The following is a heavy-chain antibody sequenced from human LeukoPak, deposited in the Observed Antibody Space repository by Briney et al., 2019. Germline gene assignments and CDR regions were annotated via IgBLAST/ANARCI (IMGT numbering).Heavy chain of an antibody. CDR1: GFTFTTYS. D-gene: IGHD3-22*01. CDR2: ISSSSSYI. Sequence: GGSLRLSCAASGFTFTTYSMNWVRQARGKGLEWVSSISSSSSYIYYADSVKGRFTISRDNAKNSLYLQMNSLTPEDTALYYCARDSYDSSGYPSFGYWGQGTLVTVSS. CDR3: ARDSYDSSGYPSFGY. V-gene: IGHV3-21*01. J-gene: IGHJ4*02.